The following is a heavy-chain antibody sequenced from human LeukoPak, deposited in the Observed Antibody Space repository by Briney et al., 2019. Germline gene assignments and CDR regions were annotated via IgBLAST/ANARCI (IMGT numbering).Heavy chain of an antibody. V-gene: IGHV4-39*01. D-gene: IGHD5-24*01. J-gene: IGHJ4*02. CDR1: GGSITNSNYY. Sequence: SETLSLTCTVSGGSITNSNYYWGWVRQPPGKGLEWIVAFYYSGNTYYNPSLKSRATMSVDTSKNQFFLSLTSVTAADTAVYFCVRHEEEDGYNAKTFDFWGQGTLVTVSS. CDR3: VRHEEEDGYNAKTFDF. CDR2: FYYSGNT.